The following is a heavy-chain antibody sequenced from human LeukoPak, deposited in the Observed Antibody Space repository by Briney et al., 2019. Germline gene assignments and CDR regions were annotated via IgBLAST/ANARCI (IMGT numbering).Heavy chain of an antibody. CDR2: INHSGST. CDR3: ARFTGTYLAY. V-gene: IGHV4-34*01. CDR1: GGSFSGYY. D-gene: IGHD2-8*02. Sequence: SETLSLTCAVYGGSFSGYYWSWIRQPPGKGLEWIGEINHSGSTNYNPSLKSRVTISVDTSKSQFSLKLTSVTAADTAVYYCARFTGTYLAYWGQGILVTVSS. J-gene: IGHJ4*02.